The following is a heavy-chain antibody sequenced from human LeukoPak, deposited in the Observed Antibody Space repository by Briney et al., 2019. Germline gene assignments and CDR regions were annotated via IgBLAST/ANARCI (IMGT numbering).Heavy chain of an antibody. Sequence: SVKVSCKASGYTFTSYAISWVRQAPGQGLEWMGGIIPIFGTANYAQKFQGRVTITADESTSTAYMELSSLRSEDTAVYYCARGDSSSPGSYYYYMDVWGKGTTVTVSS. J-gene: IGHJ6*03. CDR1: GYTFTSYA. V-gene: IGHV1-69*13. CDR3: ARGDSSSPGSYYYYMDV. D-gene: IGHD6-6*01. CDR2: IIPIFGTA.